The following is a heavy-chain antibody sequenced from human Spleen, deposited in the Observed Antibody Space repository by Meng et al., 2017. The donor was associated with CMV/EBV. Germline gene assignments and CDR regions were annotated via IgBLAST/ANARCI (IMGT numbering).Heavy chain of an antibody. CDR1: GFTFSSYW. J-gene: IGHJ4*02. CDR3: AKDPYISVVVPDGTEDY. Sequence: GGSLRLSCAASGFTFSSYWMHWVRQAPGKGLVWVSRINSDGSSTSYADSVKGRFTISRDNAKNTLYLRMNILRAEDTAVYYCAKDPYISVVVPDGTEDYWGQGTLVTVSS. D-gene: IGHD2-2*01. CDR2: INSDGSST. V-gene: IGHV3-74*01.